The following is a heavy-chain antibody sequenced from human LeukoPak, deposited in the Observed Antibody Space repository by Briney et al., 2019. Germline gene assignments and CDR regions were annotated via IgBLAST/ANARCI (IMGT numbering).Heavy chain of an antibody. CDR1: GYTFTGYY. CDR3: ATLYYYDSSGYFGFQH. Sequence: ASVKVSCKASGYTFTGYYMHWVRQAPGQGLEWMGRINPNSGGTNYAQKFQGRVTMTRDTSISTAYMELSRLRSDDTAVYYCATLYYYDSSGYFGFQHWGQGTLVTVSS. V-gene: IGHV1-2*06. J-gene: IGHJ1*01. CDR2: INPNSGGT. D-gene: IGHD3-22*01.